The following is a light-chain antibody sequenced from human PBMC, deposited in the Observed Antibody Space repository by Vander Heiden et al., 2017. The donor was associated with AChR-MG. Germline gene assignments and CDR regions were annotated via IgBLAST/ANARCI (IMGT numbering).Light chain of an antibody. Sequence: QSALTQPASVSGSPGHSITISCTGTRSDVGGYNYVSWYQQHPGKDHKLIIYDVSKRPSGGSNRFSGSKSSNTAALTIAGLQAEDEADYYCSSDTSSSRVFGGGTKLTVL. J-gene: IGLJ2*01. CDR3: SSDTSSSRV. V-gene: IGLV2-14*01. CDR1: RSDVGGYNY. CDR2: DVS.